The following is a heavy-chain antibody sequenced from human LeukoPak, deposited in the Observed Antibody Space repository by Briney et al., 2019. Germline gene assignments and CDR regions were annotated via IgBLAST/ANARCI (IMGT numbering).Heavy chain of an antibody. CDR3: AVLLRFGELGY. J-gene: IGHJ4*02. CDR1: GFTFSSYE. CDR2: ISSSGSTI. D-gene: IGHD3-10*01. V-gene: IGHV3-48*03. Sequence: PGGSLRLSCAASGFTFSSYEMNWVRQAPGKGLEWVSYISSSGSTIYYADSVKGRFTISRDNAKNSLYLQMNSLRAEDTAVYYCAVLLRFGELGYWGQGTLVTVSS.